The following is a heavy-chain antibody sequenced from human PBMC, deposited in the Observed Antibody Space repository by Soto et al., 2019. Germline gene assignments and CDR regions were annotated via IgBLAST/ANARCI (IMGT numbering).Heavy chain of an antibody. CDR3: ATLPPRIVVSLLPIPT. Sequence: SETLSLTCTVSGGSISRSSDYWGWIRQPPGKGLEWIGIIYYSGSTYYNPSLKSRVTISVDTSKNQFSLKLSSVTAADTAVYYCATLPPRIVVSLLPIPTWGQGILVTVSS. V-gene: IGHV4-39*01. J-gene: IGHJ5*02. D-gene: IGHD2-21*01. CDR2: IYYSGST. CDR1: GGSISRSSDY.